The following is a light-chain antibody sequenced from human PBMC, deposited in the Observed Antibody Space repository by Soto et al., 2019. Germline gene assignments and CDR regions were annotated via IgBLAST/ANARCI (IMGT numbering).Light chain of an antibody. V-gene: IGKV1-39*01. Sequence: DVQMTQSPSSLSASVGDRVSITCRTSESISRYINWYQQTPGKAPRLLITAAYTLQSGVPPRFSGSGYGTEFTLTIASLHPEDFATYYCQQSYSAPPYTFGQGTRLEI. CDR2: AAY. CDR3: QQSYSAPPYT. J-gene: IGKJ2*01. CDR1: ESISRY.